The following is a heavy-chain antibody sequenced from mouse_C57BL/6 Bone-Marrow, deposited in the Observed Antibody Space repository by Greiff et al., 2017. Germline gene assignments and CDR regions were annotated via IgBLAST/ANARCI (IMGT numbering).Heavy chain of an antibody. CDR2: IYPRRGNT. CDR1: GYTFTSYG. D-gene: IGHD1-1*01. J-gene: IGHJ1*03. CDR3: ARRNYGSTNWYFDV. V-gene: IGHV1-81*01. Sequence: QVQLQQSGAELARPGASVKLSCKASGYTFTSYGISWVKQRTGQGLEWIGEIYPRRGNTYYNEKFKGKATLTADKSSSTAYMELRSLTSEDSAVYFCARRNYGSTNWYFDVWGTGTTVTVSS.